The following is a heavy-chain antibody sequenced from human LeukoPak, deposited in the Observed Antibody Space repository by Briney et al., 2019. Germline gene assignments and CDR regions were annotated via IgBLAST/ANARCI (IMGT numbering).Heavy chain of an antibody. Sequence: PGGSLRLSCAASGFTFSSYSMNWARQAPGKGLEWVSSISSSSSYIYYADSVKGRFTISRDNAKNSLYLQMNSLRAEDTAVYYCARDRGSWYRGPDDDAFDIWGQGTMVTVSS. CDR3: ARDRGSWYRGPDDDAFDI. CDR2: ISSSSSYI. J-gene: IGHJ3*02. D-gene: IGHD6-13*01. V-gene: IGHV3-21*01. CDR1: GFTFSSYS.